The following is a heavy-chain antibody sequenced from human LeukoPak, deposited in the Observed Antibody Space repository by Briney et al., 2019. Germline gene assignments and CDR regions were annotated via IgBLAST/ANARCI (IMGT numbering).Heavy chain of an antibody. V-gene: IGHV1-18*01. Sequence: ASVKVSCKASGYTFTSYGISWVRQAPGQGLEWMGWISAYNGNTNYAQKLQGRVTMTTDTSTSTAYMELRSLRSDDTAVYYCARYASYYDSSGYYSLDYWGQGTLVTVSS. CDR3: ARYASYYDSSGYYSLDY. D-gene: IGHD3-22*01. J-gene: IGHJ4*02. CDR2: ISAYNGNT. CDR1: GYTFTSYG.